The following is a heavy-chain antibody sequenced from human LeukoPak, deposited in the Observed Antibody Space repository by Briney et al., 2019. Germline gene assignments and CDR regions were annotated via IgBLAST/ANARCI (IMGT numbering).Heavy chain of an antibody. V-gene: IGHV3-69-1*02. CDR1: EFTFNSYA. J-gene: IGHJ5*02. CDR2: ISANNNM. D-gene: IGHD2-15*01. Sequence: GSMRLSCVASEFTFNSYAMTWVRQAPGRGLEWVSSISANNNMYYADSVKGRFTISRDNAMNSLSLQMNSLRAEDTAIYYCAREDCSGVRCYGAPDAWGQGTRVTVSS. CDR3: AREDCSGVRCYGAPDA.